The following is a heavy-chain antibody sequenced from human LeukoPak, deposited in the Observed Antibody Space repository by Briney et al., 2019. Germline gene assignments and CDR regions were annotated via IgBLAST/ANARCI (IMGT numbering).Heavy chain of an antibody. CDR3: ARDQRSSKYGMDV. D-gene: IGHD6-13*01. CDR2: IKGDGSST. Sequence: GGSLRLSCVASAFTFNNYWMHWVRQAPGKGLVWVSRIKGDGSSTSYADSVKGRITISRDNAKNTLYLQMNSLRAEDTAVYYCARDQRSSKYGMDVWGQGTTVTVSS. CDR1: AFTFNNYW. J-gene: IGHJ6*02. V-gene: IGHV3-74*01.